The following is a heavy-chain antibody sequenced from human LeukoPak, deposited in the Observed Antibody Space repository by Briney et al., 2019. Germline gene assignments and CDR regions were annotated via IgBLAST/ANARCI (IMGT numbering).Heavy chain of an antibody. J-gene: IGHJ4*02. CDR3: AKEAFAVVPASKSDY. D-gene: IGHD2-2*01. Sequence: GGSLRLSCAASGFTFINYAMTWVRQAPGKGLEWVSAISGSAITTYYADSVKGRFTISRDNSKNTLYLRMNSLRAEDTAVYYCAKEAFAVVPASKSDYWGQGTLVTVSP. V-gene: IGHV3-23*01. CDR1: GFTFINYA. CDR2: ISGSAITT.